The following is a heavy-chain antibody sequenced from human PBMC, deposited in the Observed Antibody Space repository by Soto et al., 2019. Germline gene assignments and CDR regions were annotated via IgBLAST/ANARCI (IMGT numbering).Heavy chain of an antibody. CDR3: VKGAGSSSWYGGYNWFDP. J-gene: IGHJ5*02. CDR2: ISSNGGST. Sequence: GGSLRLSCSASGFTFSSYAMHWVRQAPGKGLEYVSAISSNGGSTYYADSVKGRFTISRDNSKNTLYLQMSSLRAEDTAVYYCVKGAGSSSWYGGYNWFDPWGQGTLVTVSS. CDR1: GFTFSSYA. D-gene: IGHD6-13*01. V-gene: IGHV3-64D*08.